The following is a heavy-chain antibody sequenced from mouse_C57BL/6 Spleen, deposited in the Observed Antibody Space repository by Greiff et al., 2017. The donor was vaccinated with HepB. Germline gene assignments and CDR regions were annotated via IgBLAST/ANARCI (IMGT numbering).Heavy chain of an antibody. J-gene: IGHJ3*01. CDR3: ARKEGSGPFAY. D-gene: IGHD3-2*02. V-gene: IGHV1-64*01. CDR2: IHPNSGST. Sequence: QVQLKQPGAELVKPGASVKLSCKASGYTFTSYWMHWVKQRPGQGLEWIGMIHPNSGSTNYNEKFKSKATLTVDKSSSTAYMKLSSLTSEDSAVYCCARKEGSGPFAYWGQGTLVTVSA. CDR1: GYTFTSYW.